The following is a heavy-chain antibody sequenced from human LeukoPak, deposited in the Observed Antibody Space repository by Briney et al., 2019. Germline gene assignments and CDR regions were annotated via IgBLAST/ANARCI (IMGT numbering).Heavy chain of an antibody. CDR3: ARDTNEGNDY. V-gene: IGHV4-61*02. CDR1: GGSISSGNYY. Sequence: TSQTLSLTCTVSGGSISSGNYYWSWIRQPAGKELEWIGRIYTSGSTNYNPSLKSRVTITAETSKSQFSLKLSSVTAADTAVYYCARDTNEGNDYWGQGTLVTVSS. J-gene: IGHJ4*02. CDR2: IYTSGST. D-gene: IGHD4-23*01.